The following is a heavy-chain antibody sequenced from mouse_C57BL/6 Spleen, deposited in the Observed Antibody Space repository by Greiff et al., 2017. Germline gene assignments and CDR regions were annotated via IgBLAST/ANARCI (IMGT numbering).Heavy chain of an antibody. Sequence: VKLVESGAELVKPGASVKMSCKASGYTFTTYPIEWMKQNHGKSLEWIGNFHPYNDDTKYNEKFKGKATLTVEKSSSTVYLELSRLTSDDSAVYYCARPYDGYYFYFDYWGQGTTLTVSS. J-gene: IGHJ2*01. CDR2: FHPYNDDT. CDR3: ARPYDGYYFYFDY. D-gene: IGHD2-3*01. V-gene: IGHV1-47*01. CDR1: GYTFTTYP.